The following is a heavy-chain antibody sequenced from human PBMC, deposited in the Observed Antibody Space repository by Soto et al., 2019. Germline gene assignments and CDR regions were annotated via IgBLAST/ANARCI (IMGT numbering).Heavy chain of an antibody. CDR3: ARHDPTDGYNPGGAFDI. D-gene: IGHD5-12*01. Sequence: QLQLQESGPGLVKPSETLSLTCTVSGGSISSSSYYWGWIRQPPGKGLEWIGSIYYSGSTYYNPSLKSRVTISVDTSKNQFSLKLSSVTAADTAVYYCARHDPTDGYNPGGAFDIWGQGTMVTVSS. CDR2: IYYSGST. J-gene: IGHJ3*02. V-gene: IGHV4-39*01. CDR1: GGSISSSSYY.